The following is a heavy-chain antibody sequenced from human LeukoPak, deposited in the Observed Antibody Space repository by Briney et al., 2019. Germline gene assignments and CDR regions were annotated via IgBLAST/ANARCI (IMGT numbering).Heavy chain of an antibody. CDR1: GFTFDAYD. J-gene: IGHJ4*02. D-gene: IGHD5-18*01. Sequence: PGGSLRLSCAASGFTFDAYDFNWVRQAPGKGLEWVSYISSSDNTIHYADSVKGRFTISRDNAKNSLYLEMNSLRDEDTAVYYCARVHRGYSYGRLDYWGQGTLVTVSS. V-gene: IGHV3-48*02. CDR2: ISSSDNTI. CDR3: ARVHRGYSYGRLDY.